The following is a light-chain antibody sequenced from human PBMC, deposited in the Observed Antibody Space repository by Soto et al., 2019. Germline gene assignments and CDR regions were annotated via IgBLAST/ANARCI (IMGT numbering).Light chain of an antibody. J-gene: IGKJ5*01. CDR1: QDISNS. Sequence: IQMTQSASSLSASVGDRVTISCQASQDISNSLNWYQQKPGKAPKLLIYDASNLETGVPSRFSGSGSGTDFTFTISSLQTEDIATYYCQHCDSLPLTFGQGTRLEIK. V-gene: IGKV1-33*01. CDR2: DAS. CDR3: QHCDSLPLT.